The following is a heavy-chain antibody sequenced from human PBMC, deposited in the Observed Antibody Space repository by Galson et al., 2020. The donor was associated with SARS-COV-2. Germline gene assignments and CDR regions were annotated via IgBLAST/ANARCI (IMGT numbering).Heavy chain of an antibody. J-gene: IGHJ6*02. Sequence: GGSLRLSCAASGFTFSSYAMHWVRQAPGKGLEWVAVISYDGSNKYYADSVKGRFTISRDNSKNTLYLQMNSLRAEDTAVYYCARDRAGTFLEWLLDYYYGMDVWGQGTTVTVSS. D-gene: IGHD3-3*02. CDR3: ARDRAGTFLEWLLDYYYGMDV. CDR1: GFTFSSYA. V-gene: IGHV3-30*04. CDR2: ISYDGSNK.